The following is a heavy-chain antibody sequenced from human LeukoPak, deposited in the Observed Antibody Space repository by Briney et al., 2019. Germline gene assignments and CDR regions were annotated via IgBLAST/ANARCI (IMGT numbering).Heavy chain of an antibody. V-gene: IGHV4-34*01. CDR3: AGGYSGYEGDY. D-gene: IGHD5-12*01. Sequence: SETLSLTCAVYGGSFSGYYWSWIRQPPGKGLEWIGEINHSGSTNYNPSLKSRVTISVDTSKNQFSLKLSSVTAADTAVYYCAGGYSGYEGDYWGQGTLVTVSS. CDR1: GGSFSGYY. CDR2: INHSGST. J-gene: IGHJ4*02.